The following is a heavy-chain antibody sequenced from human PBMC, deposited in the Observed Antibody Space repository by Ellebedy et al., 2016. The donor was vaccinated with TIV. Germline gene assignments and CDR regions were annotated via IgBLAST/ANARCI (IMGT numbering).Heavy chain of an antibody. J-gene: IGHJ4*02. D-gene: IGHD3-10*01. CDR2: INHSGST. CDR3: ARGVGWFGEKVYYFDY. Sequence: MPSETLSLTCAVYGGSFSGYYWSWIRQPPGKGLEWIGEINHSGSTNYNPSLKSRVTISVDTSKNQFSLKLSSVTAADTAVYYCARGVGWFGEKVYYFDYWGQGTLVTVSS. V-gene: IGHV4-34*01. CDR1: GGSFSGYY.